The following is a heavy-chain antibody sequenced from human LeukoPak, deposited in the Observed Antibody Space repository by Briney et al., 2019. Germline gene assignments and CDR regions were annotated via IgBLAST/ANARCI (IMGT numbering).Heavy chain of an antibody. V-gene: IGHV4-61*02. J-gene: IGHJ4*02. CDR2: IYTSGST. Sequence: ASETLSLTCTVSGGSIGSGSYYWSWIRQPAGKGLEWIGRIYTSGSTNYNPSLKSRVTISVDASKNQFSLKLSSVTAADTAVYYCARLSGWFPWFDYWGQGTLVTVSS. CDR1: GGSIGSGSYY. CDR3: ARLSGWFPWFDY. D-gene: IGHD6-19*01.